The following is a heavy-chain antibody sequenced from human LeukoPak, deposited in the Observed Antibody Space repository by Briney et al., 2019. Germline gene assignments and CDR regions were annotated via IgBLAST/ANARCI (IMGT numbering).Heavy chain of an antibody. J-gene: IGHJ5*02. Sequence: ASVKVSCKASGGTFSSYAISWVRQAPGQGLEWMGRIIPIFGIANYAQKFQGRVTITANKSTSTAYMELSSLRSEDTAVYYCARDAPIAAAVTSQHYNWFDPWGQGTLVTVSS. V-gene: IGHV1-69*04. CDR2: IIPIFGIA. CDR3: ARDAPIAAAVTSQHYNWFDP. D-gene: IGHD6-13*01. CDR1: GGTFSSYA.